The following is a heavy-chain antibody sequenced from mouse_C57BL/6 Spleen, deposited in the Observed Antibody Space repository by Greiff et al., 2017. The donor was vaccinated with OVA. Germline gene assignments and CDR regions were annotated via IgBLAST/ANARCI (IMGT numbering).Heavy chain of an antibody. V-gene: IGHV1-81*01. D-gene: IGHD1-1*01. CDR1: GYTFTSYG. CDR3: ARHDGSSPYFDY. Sequence: VQLVESGAELARPGASVKLSCKASGYTFTSYGISWVKQRTGQGLEWIGEIYPRSGNTYYNEKFKGKATLTADKSSSTAYMELRSLTSEDSAVYFCARHDGSSPYFDYWGQGTTLTVSS. CDR2: IYPRSGNT. J-gene: IGHJ2*01.